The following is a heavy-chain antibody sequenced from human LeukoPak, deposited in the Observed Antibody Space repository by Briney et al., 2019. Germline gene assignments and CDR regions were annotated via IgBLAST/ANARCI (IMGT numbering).Heavy chain of an antibody. J-gene: IGHJ3*02. CDR2: IYTSGST. CDR3: AHYYDSRGVGAFDI. V-gene: IGHV4-4*07. CDR1: GGSISSYY. Sequence: PSETLSLTCTVSGGSISSYYWSWIRQPAGKGLEWIGRIYTSGSTNYNPSLKSRDTMSVDTSKNQFSLKLSSVTAADTAVYYCAHYYDSRGVGAFDIWGQGTMVTVSS. D-gene: IGHD3-22*01.